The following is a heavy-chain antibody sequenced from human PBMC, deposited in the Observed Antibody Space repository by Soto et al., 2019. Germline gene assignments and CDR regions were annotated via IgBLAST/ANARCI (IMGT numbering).Heavy chain of an antibody. D-gene: IGHD3-10*01. CDR3: ASCPSGSSGWQSGSLDY. V-gene: IGHV1-46*01. J-gene: IGHJ4*02. CDR1: GYTFTSYY. CDR2: INPRCGST. Sequence: ASVKVSCKASGYTFTSYYMYWVRQAPGPGLERMGIINPRCGSTNYAQRFQGRVTRARDNSTSTVYRELSSLRSEDTAVYYCASCPSGSSGWQSGSLDYGGQGTLVTVSS.